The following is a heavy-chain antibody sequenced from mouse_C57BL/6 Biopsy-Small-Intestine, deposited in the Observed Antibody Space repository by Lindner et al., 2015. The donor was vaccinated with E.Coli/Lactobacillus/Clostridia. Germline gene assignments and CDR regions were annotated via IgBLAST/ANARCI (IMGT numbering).Heavy chain of an antibody. CDR1: GYTFSNYG. CDR3: ARVEVGLAVTGPDY. V-gene: IGHV1-84*02. CDR2: INGYNGNT. Sequence: SVKVSCKASGYTFSNYGVTWVRQAPGQGLEWMGRINGYNGNTKYAEKFQGRVTMITDTSTSTAYMELTTLRSDDTAIFYCARVEVGLAVTGPDYWGQGTLVTVSS. D-gene: IGHD2-14*01. J-gene: IGHJ4*01.